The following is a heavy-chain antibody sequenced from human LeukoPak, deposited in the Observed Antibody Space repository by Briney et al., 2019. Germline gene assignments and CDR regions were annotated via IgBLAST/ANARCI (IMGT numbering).Heavy chain of an antibody. CDR2: IRYDGSNK. J-gene: IGHJ4*02. V-gene: IGHV3-30*02. D-gene: IGHD5-12*01. CDR1: GFTFSSYG. CDR3: ARERGYDHLFDY. Sequence: GGSLRLSCAASGFTFSSYGMHWVRQAPGKGLEWVAFIRYDGSNKYYADSVKGRFTISRDNSKNTLYLQMNSLRAEDTAVYYCARERGYDHLFDYWGQGTLVTVSS.